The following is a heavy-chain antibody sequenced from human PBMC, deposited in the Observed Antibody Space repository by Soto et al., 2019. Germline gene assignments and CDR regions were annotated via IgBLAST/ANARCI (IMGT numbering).Heavy chain of an antibody. D-gene: IGHD2-2*02. CDR1: GFRFSSNW. J-gene: IGHJ5*02. CDR2: ISYDGSNK. CDR3: ARDPTVGYCSSTSCYTGPWFDP. Sequence: GGSLRLSCAASGFRFSSNWMSWVRQAPGKGLEWVAVISYDGSNKYYADSVKGRFTISRDNSKNTLYLQMNSLRAEDTAVYYCARDPTVGYCSSTSCYTGPWFDPWGQGTLVTVSS. V-gene: IGHV3-30*19.